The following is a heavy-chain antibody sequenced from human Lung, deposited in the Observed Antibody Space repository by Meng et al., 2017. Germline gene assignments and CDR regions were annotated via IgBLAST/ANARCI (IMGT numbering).Heavy chain of an antibody. CDR3: TWDDKAVSDY. CDR2: IKSNTDGGTA. J-gene: IGHJ4*02. V-gene: IGHV3-15*01. D-gene: IGHD1-26*01. Sequence: GEVGGGLVKPGGSLCCSCAAVGFYCNNAGMSWGRQAPGKGLEWVGRIKSNTDGGTAEYAAPVTGRFTISRDDSKSKLYLQMSGLRIDDTGVYYCTWDDKAVSDYWGQGTLVTVSS. CDR1: GFYCNNAG.